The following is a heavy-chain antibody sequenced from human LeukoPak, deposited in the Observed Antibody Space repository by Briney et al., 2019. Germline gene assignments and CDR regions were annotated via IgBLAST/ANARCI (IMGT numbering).Heavy chain of an antibody. V-gene: IGHV3-74*01. CDR2: INSDGSST. J-gene: IGHJ3*02. CDR3: ARAGYYDFWSGYYTRYAFDI. CDR1: GFTFSSYR. D-gene: IGHD3-3*01. Sequence: GGSLRLSCAASGFTFSSYRMHWVRQAPGKGLVWFSRINSDGSSTSYADSVKGRFTISRDNAKNTLYLQMNSLRAEDTAVYYCARAGYYDFWSGYYTRYAFDIWGQGTMVTVSS.